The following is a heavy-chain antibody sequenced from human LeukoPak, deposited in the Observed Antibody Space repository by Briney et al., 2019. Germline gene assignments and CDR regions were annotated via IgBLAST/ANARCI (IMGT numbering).Heavy chain of an antibody. J-gene: IGHJ3*02. D-gene: IGHD2-15*01. CDR1: GGSINNYY. V-gene: IGHV4-4*07. Sequence: PSETLSLTCTVSGGSINNYYWSWIRQPAGKGLEWIGRIYTRGSTNYNPSLESRVTMSVDTSKNQFSLKLSSVTAADTAVYYCARGRYCSADICSGGDAFDTWGQGTMVSVSS. CDR3: ARGRYCSADICSGGDAFDT. CDR2: IYTRGST.